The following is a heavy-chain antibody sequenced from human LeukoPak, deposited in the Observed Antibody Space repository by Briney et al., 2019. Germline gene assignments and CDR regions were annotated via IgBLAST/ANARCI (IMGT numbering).Heavy chain of an antibody. J-gene: IGHJ6*02. CDR1: GGSISSSNW. CDR2: IYHSGST. V-gene: IGHV4-4*02. Sequence: SETLSLTCAVSGGSISSSNWWSWVRQPPGKGLEWIGEIYHSGSTNYNPSLKSRVTISVDKSKNQFSLKLSSVTAADTAVYYCARHYPLSIAVAVFYYGMDVWGQGTTVTVSS. CDR3: ARHYPLSIAVAVFYYGMDV. D-gene: IGHD6-19*01.